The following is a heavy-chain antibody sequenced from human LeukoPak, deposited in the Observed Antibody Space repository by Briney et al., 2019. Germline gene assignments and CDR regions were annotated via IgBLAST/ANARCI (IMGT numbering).Heavy chain of an antibody. Sequence: GGSLRLSXAASGFTFDDYAMHWVCQAPGKGLEWFSLISGDGGSTYYADSVKGRFTISRDNSKNSLYLQMNSLRTEDTALYYCAKDRSFTGAYWYFDLWGRGTLVTVSS. CDR1: GFTFDDYA. D-gene: IGHD3-9*01. V-gene: IGHV3-43*02. CDR3: AKDRSFTGAYWYFDL. J-gene: IGHJ2*01. CDR2: ISGDGGST.